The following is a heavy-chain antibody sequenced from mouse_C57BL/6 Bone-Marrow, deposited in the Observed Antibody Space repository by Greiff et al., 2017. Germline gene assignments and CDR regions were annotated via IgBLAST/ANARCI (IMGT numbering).Heavy chain of an antibody. CDR3: ARWGYYGSSYDWYFDV. J-gene: IGHJ1*03. CDR2: IHPNSGST. D-gene: IGHD1-1*01. CDR1: GYTFTSYW. V-gene: IGHV1-64*01. Sequence: VQLQQPGAELVKPGASVKLSCKASGYTFTSYWMHWVKQRPGQGLEWIGMIHPNSGSTNYNEKFKSKATLTVDKSSSTAYMQLSCLTSEDSAVYYCARWGYYGSSYDWYFDVWGTGTTVTVSS.